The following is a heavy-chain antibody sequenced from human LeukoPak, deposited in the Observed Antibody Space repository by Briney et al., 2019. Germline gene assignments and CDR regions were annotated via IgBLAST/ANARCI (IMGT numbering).Heavy chain of an antibody. CDR2: ISYDGSDK. V-gene: IGHV3-30*18. CDR1: GFTFRSYW. CDR3: AKNRVVFNLNYAYYFDY. Sequence: PGGSLRLSCEVSGFTFRSYWMTWVRQAPGKGLEWVAVISYDGSDKFYADSVKGRFTISRDNSKNTLYLQMNSLRTEDTAVYYCAKNRVVFNLNYAYYFDYWGQGTLVTVSS. D-gene: IGHD1-7*01. J-gene: IGHJ4*02.